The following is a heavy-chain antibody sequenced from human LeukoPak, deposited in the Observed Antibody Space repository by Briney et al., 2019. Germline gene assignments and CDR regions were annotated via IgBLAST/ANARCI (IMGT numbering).Heavy chain of an antibody. J-gene: IGHJ4*02. Sequence: ASVKVSCKASGYTFTTYYMHWVRQAPGQGLEWMGIINPSGGSTSYAQKFQGRVTMTRDTSTSTVYMELSSLRSEDTAVYYCARETKSPSLEPTHMNYWGQGTLVTVSS. CDR3: ARETKSPSLEPTHMNY. D-gene: IGHD1-1*01. V-gene: IGHV1-46*01. CDR1: GYTFTTYY. CDR2: INPSGGST.